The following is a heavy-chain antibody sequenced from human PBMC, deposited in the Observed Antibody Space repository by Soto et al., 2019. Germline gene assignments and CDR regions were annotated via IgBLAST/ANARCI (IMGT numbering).Heavy chain of an antibody. J-gene: IGHJ6*02. CDR1: GFSLSTSGVG. Sequence: QITLKESGPTLVKPTQTLTLTCTFSGFSLSTSGVGVGWIRQPPGKALEWLALTYWNDDKRYSPSLKSRLTITKDTSKNQVVLTMTNMDPVDTATYYCAHRHPYYYGMDVWGQGTTVTVSS. V-gene: IGHV2-5*01. CDR3: AHRHPYYYGMDV. CDR2: TYWNDDK.